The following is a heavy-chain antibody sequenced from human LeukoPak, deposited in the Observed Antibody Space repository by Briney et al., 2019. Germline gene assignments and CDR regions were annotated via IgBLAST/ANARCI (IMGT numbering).Heavy chain of an antibody. CDR3: ARDSGSSGFDP. CDR1: GFTFSSYA. J-gene: IGHJ5*02. Sequence: GGSLRLSCAASGFTFSSYAMHWVRQAPGKGLEWVAVISYDGSNKYYADSVKGRFTISRDNSKNTLYLQMNSLRAEDTAVYYCARDSGSSGFDPWGQGTLVTVSS. CDR2: ISYDGSNK. V-gene: IGHV3-30*04. D-gene: IGHD3-22*01.